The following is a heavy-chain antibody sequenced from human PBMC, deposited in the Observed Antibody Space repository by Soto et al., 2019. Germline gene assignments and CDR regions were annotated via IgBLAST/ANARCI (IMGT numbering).Heavy chain of an antibody. Sequence: QVQLQQWGAGLLKPSETLSLTCAVYGGSFSGYYWSWIRQPPGKGLEWIGETNHSGSTNYNPSLKSRVTISVDTSKNQFSLKLSSGTSADTAVYYCARYVDTAMDAPSNDSPFDYWGQGTLVTVSS. V-gene: IGHV4-34*01. J-gene: IGHJ4*02. CDR2: TNHSGST. D-gene: IGHD5-18*01. CDR3: ARYVDTAMDAPSNDSPFDY. CDR1: GGSFSGYY.